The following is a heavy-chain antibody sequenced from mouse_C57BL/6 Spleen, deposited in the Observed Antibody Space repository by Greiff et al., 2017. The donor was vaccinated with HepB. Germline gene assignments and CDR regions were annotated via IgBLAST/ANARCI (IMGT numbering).Heavy chain of an antibody. CDR3: AREAYSNYGAY. Sequence: VQLQQSGAELVKPGASVKLSCKASGYTFTSYWMQWVKQRPGQGLEWIGEIDPSDSYTNYNQKFKGKATLTVDTSSSTAYMQLSSRTSEDSAVYYCAREAYSNYGAYWGQGTLVTVSA. D-gene: IGHD2-5*01. J-gene: IGHJ3*01. CDR2: IDPSDSYT. CDR1: GYTFTSYW. V-gene: IGHV1-50*01.